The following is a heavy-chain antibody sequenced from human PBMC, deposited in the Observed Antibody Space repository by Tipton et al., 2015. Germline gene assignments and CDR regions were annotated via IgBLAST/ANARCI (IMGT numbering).Heavy chain of an antibody. D-gene: IGHD3-3*01. J-gene: IGHJ4*02. V-gene: IGHV1-2*02. CDR3: ARPRGFLEWLSPFDY. CDR2: ISPYSGGT. CDR1: GYTFTGYY. Sequence: QLVQSGAEVKKPGASVKVSCKASGYTFTGYYMRWVRQAPGQGLEWMGWISPYSGGTNYAQKFQGRVTMTRDTSISTAYMELSRLRSDDTAVYYCARPRGFLEWLSPFDYWGQGTLVTVSS.